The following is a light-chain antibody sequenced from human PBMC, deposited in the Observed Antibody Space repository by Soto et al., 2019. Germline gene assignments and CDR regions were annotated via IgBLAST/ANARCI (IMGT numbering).Light chain of an antibody. Sequence: DIQMTQSPSTLSASVGDRVTITCRASQGIRTWLAWYQQKPGKAPKLLIYGASTLQSGVPARFSGSESGAVFTLRISSLQPEDFATYYCQQLNSYPLTFGGGTKLDIK. CDR1: QGIRTW. V-gene: IGKV1-9*01. CDR2: GAS. CDR3: QQLNSYPLT. J-gene: IGKJ4*01.